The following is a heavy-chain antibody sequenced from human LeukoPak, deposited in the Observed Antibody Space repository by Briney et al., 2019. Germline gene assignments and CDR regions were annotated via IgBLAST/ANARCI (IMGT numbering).Heavy chain of an antibody. CDR1: GFTFSSYE. D-gene: IGHD3-10*01. CDR2: ISNSGRTI. V-gene: IGHV3-48*03. CDR3: ARPLMYYYGSETYYWFDR. J-gene: IGHJ5*02. Sequence: GGSLRLSCAASGFTFSSYEMNWVRQAPGKGLEWVSYISNSGRTIYYADSVKGRFTISRDNAKNSLYLQMNSLRAEDTAVYYCARPLMYYYGSETYYWFDRWGQGTLVTVSS.